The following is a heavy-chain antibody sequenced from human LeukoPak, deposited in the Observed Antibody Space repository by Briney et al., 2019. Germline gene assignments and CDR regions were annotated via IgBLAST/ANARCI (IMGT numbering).Heavy chain of an antibody. D-gene: IGHD6-19*01. Sequence: GGSLRLSCAASGFTFSSYGMHWVRQAPGKGLEWVAFIRYDGSNKYYADSVKGRFTISRDNSKNTLYLQMNSLRAEDTAVYYCARSLYSSGWYLGSYWGQGTLVTVSS. V-gene: IGHV3-30*02. CDR1: GFTFSSYG. CDR3: ARSLYSSGWYLGSY. J-gene: IGHJ4*02. CDR2: IRYDGSNK.